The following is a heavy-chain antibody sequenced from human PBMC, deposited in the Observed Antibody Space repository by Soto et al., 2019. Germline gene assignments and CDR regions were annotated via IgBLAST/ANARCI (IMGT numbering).Heavy chain of an antibody. CDR2: IAGKT. J-gene: IGHJ4*02. CDR3: ARKIDVPTGMLDH. D-gene: IGHD1-1*01. Sequence: GSLRLSCATSGFTLSNSVMSWVRQAPGKGLEWVSTIAGKTYYSDSVKGRFTISRDNSQSTLYLQLNSLRAEDTAVYYCARKIDVPTGMLDHWGQGTLVTVSS. CDR1: GFTLSNSV. V-gene: IGHV3-23*01.